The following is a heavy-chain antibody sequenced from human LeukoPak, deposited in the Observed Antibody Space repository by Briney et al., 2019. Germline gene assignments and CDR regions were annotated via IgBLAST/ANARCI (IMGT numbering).Heavy chain of an antibody. J-gene: IGHJ4*02. Sequence: GGSLRLSCAASGFTFSSYAMSWVHQAPGKGLEWVSAISGSGGSTYYADSVKGRFTISRDNSKNTLYLQMNSLRAEDTAVYYCAKDPNYDYVWGGFDYWGQGTLVTVSS. CDR1: GFTFSSYA. V-gene: IGHV3-23*01. CDR2: ISGSGGST. D-gene: IGHD3-16*01. CDR3: AKDPNYDYVWGGFDY.